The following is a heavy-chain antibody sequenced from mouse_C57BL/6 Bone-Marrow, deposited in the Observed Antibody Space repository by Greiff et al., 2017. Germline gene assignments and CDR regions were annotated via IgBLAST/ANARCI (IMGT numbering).Heavy chain of an antibody. CDR1: GYTFTSYW. CDR2: IYPSDSET. CDR3: ARNSYFDY. V-gene: IGHV1-61*01. Sequence: QVQLQQPGAELVRPGSSVKLSCKASGYTFTSYWMAWVKQRPGQGLEWIGNIYPSDSETHYNQKFKDKATLTVDKSSSTAYMQLSSLTSEDSAVYYCARNSYFDYWGQGTTLTVSS. J-gene: IGHJ2*01.